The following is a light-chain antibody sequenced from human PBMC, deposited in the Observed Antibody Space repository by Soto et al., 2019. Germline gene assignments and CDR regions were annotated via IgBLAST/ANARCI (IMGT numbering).Light chain of an antibody. CDR3: QQYNNWPPIT. Sequence: EIVLTQSPATLSLSPGERATLSCRASQTVSSSLAWYQQKPGQAPRLLIYGASTRATGIPARFSGSGSGTEFTLTISSLQSEDFAVYYCQQYNNWPPITFGQGTRREI. J-gene: IGKJ5*01. V-gene: IGKV3D-15*01. CDR1: QTVSSS. CDR2: GAS.